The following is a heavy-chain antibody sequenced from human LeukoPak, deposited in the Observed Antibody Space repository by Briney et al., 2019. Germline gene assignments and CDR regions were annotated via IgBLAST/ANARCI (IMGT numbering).Heavy chain of an antibody. J-gene: IGHJ4*02. CDR2: ISYDGNNK. Sequence: GGSLRLSCAASGFTFSSYGMHWVRQAPGKGLEWVAVISYDGNNKYYADSVKGRFTISRDSSKNTLHLQMNSLRAEDTAVYYCAKDAYYYDGRGYFDYWGQGTLVTVSS. V-gene: IGHV3-30*18. CDR3: AKDAYYYDGRGYFDY. D-gene: IGHD3-22*01. CDR1: GFTFSSYG.